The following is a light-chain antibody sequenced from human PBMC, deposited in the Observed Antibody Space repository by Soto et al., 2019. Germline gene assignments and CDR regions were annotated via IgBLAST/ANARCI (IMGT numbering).Light chain of an antibody. CDR2: GAS. CDR3: QQSYRTPRT. J-gene: IGKJ1*01. CDR1: QGIDSY. Sequence: DIQLTQSPSFLSASVGDRVTITCRASQGIDSYLAWYQQRPGKVPQLLISGASSLQSGVPSRFSGSASGTEFTLTISSLQPEDFATYYCQQSYRTPRTFGQGTKVDIK. V-gene: IGKV1-39*01.